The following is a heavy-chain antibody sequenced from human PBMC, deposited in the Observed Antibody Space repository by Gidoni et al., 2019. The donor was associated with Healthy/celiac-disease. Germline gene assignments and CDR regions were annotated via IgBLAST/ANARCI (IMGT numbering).Heavy chain of an antibody. D-gene: IGHD2-15*01. V-gene: IGHV4-31*03. J-gene: IGHJ6*02. CDR3: ARDCSGGSCYGAKDYYYGMDV. CDR1: GGSISSGGYY. CDR2: IDYSGST. Sequence: QVQLQESGPGLVKPSQTLSLTCTVSGGSISSGGYYWSWIRQHPGKGLELIGYIDYSGSTYYNPSLKSRVTISVDTSKNQFSLKLSSVTAADTAVYYCARDCSGGSCYGAKDYYYGMDVWGQGTTVTVSS.